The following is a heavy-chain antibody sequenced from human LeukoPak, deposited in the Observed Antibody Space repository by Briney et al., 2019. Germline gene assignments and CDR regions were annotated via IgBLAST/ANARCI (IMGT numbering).Heavy chain of an antibody. CDR1: GYTFTSYD. CDR2: MNPNSGNT. V-gene: IGHV1-8*01. CDR3: ARKPQLWRTGYIFFDY. D-gene: IGHD5-18*01. Sequence: ASVKVSCKASGYTFTSYDINWVRQATGQGLEWMGWMNPNSGNTGYAQKFQGRVTMTRNTSISTAYMELSSLRSEDTAVYYCARKPQLWRTGYIFFDYWGQGTLVTVSS. J-gene: IGHJ4*02.